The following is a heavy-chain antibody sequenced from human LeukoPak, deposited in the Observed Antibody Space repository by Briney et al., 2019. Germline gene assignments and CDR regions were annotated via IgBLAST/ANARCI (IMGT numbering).Heavy chain of an antibody. V-gene: IGHV4-30-4*01. D-gene: IGHD1-14*01. CDR1: GGSISSGDYY. J-gene: IGHJ4*02. Sequence: SETLSLTCTVSGGSISSGDYYWSWIRQPPGKGLEWIGYIYYSGSTYYNPSLKSRVTISVDTSKNQFSLKLSSVTAADTAVYYCARDLLTEGNRLDYWGQGTLVTVSS. CDR2: IYYSGST. CDR3: ARDLLTEGNRLDY.